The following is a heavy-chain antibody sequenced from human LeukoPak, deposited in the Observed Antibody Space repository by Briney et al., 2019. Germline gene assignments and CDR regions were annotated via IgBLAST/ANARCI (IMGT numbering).Heavy chain of an antibody. Sequence: GESLKISCKGSRYSFTSYWIGWVRQMPGKGLEWMGRIGPSDSYTNYSPSFQGHVTISVDKSISTAYLQWNSLKASDTAMYYCTRQPQLVLDAFNIWGQGTMVIVSS. CDR3: TRQPQLVLDAFNI. CDR2: IGPSDSYT. CDR1: RYSFTSYW. D-gene: IGHD1-1*01. J-gene: IGHJ3*02. V-gene: IGHV5-10-1*01.